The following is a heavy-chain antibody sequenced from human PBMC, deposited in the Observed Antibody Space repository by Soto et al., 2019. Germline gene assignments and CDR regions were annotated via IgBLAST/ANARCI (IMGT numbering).Heavy chain of an antibody. CDR3: ARDWTYYDFWSGPVDY. Sequence: QVQLVESGGGLVKPGGSLRLSCAASGFTFSDYYMSWIRQAPGKGLEWVSYISSSSSYTNYADSVKGRFTISIDNAKNSLYRQMNSLRAEDTAVYYCARDWTYYDFWSGPVDYWGQGTLVTVSS. D-gene: IGHD3-3*01. CDR2: ISSSSSYT. J-gene: IGHJ4*02. V-gene: IGHV3-11*06. CDR1: GFTFSDYY.